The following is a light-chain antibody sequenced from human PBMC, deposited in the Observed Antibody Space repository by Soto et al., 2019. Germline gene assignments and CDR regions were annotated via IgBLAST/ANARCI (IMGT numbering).Light chain of an antibody. V-gene: IGKV1-9*01. CDR3: QQLFDSPIT. J-gene: IGKJ5*01. CDR1: QVISTS. Sequence: DIQMSQSPSTLSASIGDRVTITCRASQVISTSLAWYQVKPGKAPKLLIYAASTLESGVPSRFSATVSGTEFSLTITSLQPEDFATYYCQQLFDSPITFGQGTRLAIK. CDR2: AAS.